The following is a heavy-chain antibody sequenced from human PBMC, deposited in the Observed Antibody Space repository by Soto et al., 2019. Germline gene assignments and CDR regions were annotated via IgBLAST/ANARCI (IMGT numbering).Heavy chain of an antibody. D-gene: IGHD3-3*01. CDR3: ARGHYDFWSGYFATIDY. V-gene: IGHV4-61*05. J-gene: IGHJ4*02. Sequence: PSETLSLTCTVSGGSISSSSYYWGWLRQPPGKGLEWIGYMHNSGSTNYNPSLKSRVTISADTSKNQFSLKLSSVTAADSAVYYCARGHYDFWSGYFATIDYWGQGTLVTVSS. CDR2: MHNSGST. CDR1: GGSISSSSYY.